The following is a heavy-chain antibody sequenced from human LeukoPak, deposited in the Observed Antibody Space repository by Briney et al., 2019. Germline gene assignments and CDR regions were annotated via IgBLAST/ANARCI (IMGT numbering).Heavy chain of an antibody. D-gene: IGHD3-22*01. J-gene: IGHJ4*02. V-gene: IGHV1-2*02. CDR2: VNPNNGDT. Sequence: ASVKVSCKASGYTFTDYYMHWVRQAPGQGLEWMGWVNPNNGDTNYAQIFQGRVTLTRDTSISTAYMELSRLRSDDTAVYYCARGIDYYDSSGSDYFDYWGQGTLVTVSS. CDR1: GYTFTDYY. CDR3: ARGIDYYDSSGSDYFDY.